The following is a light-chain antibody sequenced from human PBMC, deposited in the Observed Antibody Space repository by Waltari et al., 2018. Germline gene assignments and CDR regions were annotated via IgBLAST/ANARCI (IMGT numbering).Light chain of an antibody. Sequence: DIVMTQSPDSLAVSLGERATINCKSSQSVLYSSNNKNYLAWYQQKPGQPPKLLIYWASTRESGVLDRFSGSGSGTDFTLAISSLQAEDVAVYYCQQYYSTPHTFGGGTKVEIK. CDR3: QQYYSTPHT. V-gene: IGKV4-1*01. CDR2: WAS. J-gene: IGKJ4*01. CDR1: QSVLYSSNNKNY.